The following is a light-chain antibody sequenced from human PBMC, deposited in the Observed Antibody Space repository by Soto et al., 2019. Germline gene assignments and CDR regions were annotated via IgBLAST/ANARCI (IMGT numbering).Light chain of an antibody. V-gene: IGLV2-14*01. CDR1: NCDVGGFNY. CDR2: DVS. CDR3: SSYTSSSTPRV. Sequence: QSALTQPASVSGSPGQSIPISCTGSNCDVGGFNYVSWYQQHPGKAPKLMIYDVSNRPSGVSNRFSGSKSGNTASLTISGLQAEDEADYYCSSYTSSSTPRVFGGGTKLTVL. J-gene: IGLJ2*01.